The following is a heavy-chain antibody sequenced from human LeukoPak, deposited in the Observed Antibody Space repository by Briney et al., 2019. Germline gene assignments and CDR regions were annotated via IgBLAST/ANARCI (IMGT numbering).Heavy chain of an antibody. V-gene: IGHV4-59*01. D-gene: IGHD5-12*01. CDR1: GDPINSHTDYK. Sequence: SETLSLTCTVSGDPINSHTDYKWTWIRQPPGKGLEWIGYVYYTGNTNYNLSRQSRVTSSVDTSKNQFSLKLTSVTAADTAVYYCAREYSAFDYCGQGTLVTVSS. J-gene: IGHJ4*02. CDR3: AREYSAFDY. CDR2: VYYTGNT.